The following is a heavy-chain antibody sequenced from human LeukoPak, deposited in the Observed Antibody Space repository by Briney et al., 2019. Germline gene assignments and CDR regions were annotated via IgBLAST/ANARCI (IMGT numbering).Heavy chain of an antibody. CDR1: GHTFTSYG. Sequence: ASVKVSCKASGHTFTSYGISWVRQAPGQGLEWMGWISAYNGNTNYAQKLQGRVTMTTDTSTSTAYMELRSLRSDDTAVYYCARVDIDCSSTSCLYYFDYWGQGTLVTVSS. CDR3: ARVDIDCSSTSCLYYFDY. CDR2: ISAYNGNT. V-gene: IGHV1-18*04. J-gene: IGHJ4*02. D-gene: IGHD2-2*01.